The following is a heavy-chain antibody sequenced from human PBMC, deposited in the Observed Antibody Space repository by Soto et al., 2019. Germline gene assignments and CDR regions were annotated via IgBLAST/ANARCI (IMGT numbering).Heavy chain of an antibody. D-gene: IGHD3-10*01. CDR3: AREGMVRGPSGSTSPDYYMDV. J-gene: IGHJ6*03. V-gene: IGHV3-48*01. CDR1: GFTFSSYS. Sequence: GGSLRLSCAASGFTFSSYSMNWVRQAPGKGLEWVSYISSSSSTIYYADSVKGRFTISRDNAKNSLYLQMNSLRAEDTAVYYCAREGMVRGPSGSTSPDYYMDVWGKGTTVTVSS. CDR2: ISSSSSTI.